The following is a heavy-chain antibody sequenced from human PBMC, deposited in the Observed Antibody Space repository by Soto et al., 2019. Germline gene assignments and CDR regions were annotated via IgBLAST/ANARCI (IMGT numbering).Heavy chain of an antibody. CDR2: IYPSGGST. Sequence: SVKVSCKASGYTFTNYYMHWVRQAPGQGLEWMGIIYPSGGSTRNAQKFQGRVTMTRDTSTSTVYMELSSLKSEDTAVYYCARDLSGPMDYWGRGTLVTVSS. CDR3: ARDLSGPMDY. D-gene: IGHD3-10*01. J-gene: IGHJ4*02. CDR1: GYTFTNYY. V-gene: IGHV1-46*01.